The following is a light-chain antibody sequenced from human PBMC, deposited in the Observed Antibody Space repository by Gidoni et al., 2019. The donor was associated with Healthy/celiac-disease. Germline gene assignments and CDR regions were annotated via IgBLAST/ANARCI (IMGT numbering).Light chain of an antibody. CDR3: RSYAGSNWV. CDR2: AVS. V-gene: IGLV2-8*01. Sequence: QSALTQPLSASGSPGQSVTITCTGTSSDGGGYNSVAWYQQHPGKAPKLMLYAVSKRPSGVPDRFSGSKSGNMASLTVSGLQAEDEADYYCRSYAGSNWVFGGGTKLTVL. CDR1: SSDGGGYNS. J-gene: IGLJ3*02.